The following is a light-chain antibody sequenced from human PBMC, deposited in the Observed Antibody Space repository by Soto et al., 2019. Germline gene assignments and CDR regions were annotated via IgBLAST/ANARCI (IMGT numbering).Light chain of an antibody. J-gene: IGKJ4*01. V-gene: IGKV3-11*01. Sequence: EIVLTQSPATLSLSPGERATLSCRASQSVSSYLAWYQQKPGQAPRLLIYDASNRATGIPARFSGSGSGTDFPLSSLEPEDFAVYYCQQRSNWPPLTFGGGTKVEIK. CDR2: DAS. CDR1: QSVSSY. CDR3: QQRSNWPPLT.